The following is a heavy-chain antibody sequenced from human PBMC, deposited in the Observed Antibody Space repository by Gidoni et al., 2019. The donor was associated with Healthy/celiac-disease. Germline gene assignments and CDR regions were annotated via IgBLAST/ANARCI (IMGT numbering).Heavy chain of an antibody. D-gene: IGHD6-6*01. CDR1: GGTFSSYT. Sequence: QVQLVQSGAEVKKPGSSVKVSCKASGGTFSSYTISWVRQAPGQGLEWMGRIIPILGIANYAQKLQGRVTITADKSTSTAYMERSSLRSEDTAVYYCARDGDPEYSSSSNWFDPWGQGTLVTVSS. CDR3: ARDGDPEYSSSSNWFDP. V-gene: IGHV1-69*08. J-gene: IGHJ5*02. CDR2: IIPILGIA.